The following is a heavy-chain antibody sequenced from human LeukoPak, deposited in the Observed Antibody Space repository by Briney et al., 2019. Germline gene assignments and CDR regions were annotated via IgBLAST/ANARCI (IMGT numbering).Heavy chain of an antibody. CDR3: ARRSITIFGVVKRDY. CDR1: GGSISSSSYY. Sequence: SETLSLTCTVSGGSISSSSYYWGWIRQPPGKGLEWIGRIYYSGSTYDNPALKSRVTISVDTSKNQFSLKLSSVTAADTAVYYCARRSITIFGVVKRDYWGQGTLVTVSS. J-gene: IGHJ4*02. V-gene: IGHV4-39*01. D-gene: IGHD3-3*01. CDR2: IYYSGST.